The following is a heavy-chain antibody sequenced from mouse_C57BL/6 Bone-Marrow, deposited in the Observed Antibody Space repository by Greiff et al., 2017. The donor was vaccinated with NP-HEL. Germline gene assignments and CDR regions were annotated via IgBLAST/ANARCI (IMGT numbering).Heavy chain of an antibody. CDR3: AREWPYAMDY. J-gene: IGHJ4*01. V-gene: IGHV1-72*01. CDR1: GYTFTSYW. Sequence: QVQLKQPGAELVKPGASVKLSCKASGYTFTSYWMHWVKQRPGRGLEWIGRIDPNSGGTKYNEKFKSKATLTVDKPSSAAYMQLSSLTSEDSAVYYCAREWPYAMDYWGQGTSVTVSS. CDR2: IDPNSGGT.